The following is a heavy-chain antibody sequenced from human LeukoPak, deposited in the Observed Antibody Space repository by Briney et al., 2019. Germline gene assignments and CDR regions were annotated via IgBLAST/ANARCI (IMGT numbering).Heavy chain of an antibody. Sequence: SETLSLTCTVSSGSISSYYRSWIRQPAGKGLEWIGRIYTSGSTNYNPSLKSRVTMSVDTSKNQFSLKLSSVTAADTAVYYCAREGDYSNWYFDYWGQGTLVTVSS. J-gene: IGHJ4*02. D-gene: IGHD4-11*01. V-gene: IGHV4-4*07. CDR3: AREGDYSNWYFDY. CDR2: IYTSGST. CDR1: SGSISSYY.